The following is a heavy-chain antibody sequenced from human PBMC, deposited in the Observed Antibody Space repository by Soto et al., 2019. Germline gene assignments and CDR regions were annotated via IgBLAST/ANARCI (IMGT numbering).Heavy chain of an antibody. Sequence: QVQLVQSGAELKKPGASVKVSCKASGYTFSNYDMNWVRPATGQGPEWIGWVNPNNGDTGYAQKFQGRVTLSTDISTTTAYMELPSLRSEDTAIYYCAIVSRTGSAIAFDYMGSGPLITVPS. J-gene: IGHJ4*02. CDR2: VNPNNGDT. V-gene: IGHV1-8*01. CDR1: GYTFSNYD. CDR3: AIVSRTGSAIAFDY. D-gene: IGHD1-1*01.